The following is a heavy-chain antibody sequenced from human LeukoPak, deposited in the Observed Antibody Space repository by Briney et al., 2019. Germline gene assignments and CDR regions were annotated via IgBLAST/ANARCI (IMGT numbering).Heavy chain of an antibody. CDR1: GFTFSGYC. Sequence: RLGGSLRLSCAASGFTFSGYCMNWVRQAPGKGLEWVSYIDPSGGTIYYSNSVMGRFTVYRDNVKNLLYLQMNSLSADDTGLYYCAREGDTTGASGTEFDYWGQGAPVTVSS. V-gene: IGHV3-48*01. J-gene: IGHJ4*02. CDR3: AREGDTTGASGTEFDY. CDR2: IDPSGGTI. D-gene: IGHD1/OR15-1a*01.